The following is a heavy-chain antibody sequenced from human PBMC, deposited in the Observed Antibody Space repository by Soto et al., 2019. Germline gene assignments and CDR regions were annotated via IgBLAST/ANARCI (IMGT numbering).Heavy chain of an antibody. Sequence: GGSLGLSCAASGFTFSSYAMSWVRQAPGKGLEWVSAISGSGGSTYYADSVKGRFTISRDNSKNTLYLQMNSLRAEDTAVYYCAKYYDSSGYYYRDYWGQGTLVTVSS. V-gene: IGHV3-23*01. J-gene: IGHJ4*02. CDR2: ISGSGGST. D-gene: IGHD3-22*01. CDR1: GFTFSSYA. CDR3: AKYYDSSGYYYRDY.